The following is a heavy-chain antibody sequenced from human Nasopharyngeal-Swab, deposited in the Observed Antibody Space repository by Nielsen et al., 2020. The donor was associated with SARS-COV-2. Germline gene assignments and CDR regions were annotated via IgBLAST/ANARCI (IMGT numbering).Heavy chain of an antibody. D-gene: IGHD2-2*01. CDR1: GFTFSSYW. CDR2: INHRGST. J-gene: IGHJ4*02. CDR3: ARLYCSSTSCPDY. V-gene: IGHV4-34*01. Sequence: ESLKISCAASGFTFSSYWMSWVRQAPGKGLEWIGEINHRGSTNYNPSLKSRVTISLDTSKNQFSLKLSSVTAADTAVYYCARLYCSSTSCPDYWGQGTLVTVSS.